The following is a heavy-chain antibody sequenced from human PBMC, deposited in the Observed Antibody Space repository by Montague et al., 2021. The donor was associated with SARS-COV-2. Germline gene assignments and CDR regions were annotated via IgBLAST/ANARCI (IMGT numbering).Heavy chain of an antibody. Sequence: QSGAEVKKPGESLKISCKGSGYSFATYWIGWVRQMPGKGLEWMGIIYPADSDTRYSPSFQGQVTISADKAINTAYLQWSSLKASDTAMYYCARRTQCYSALGSYIPDFEYWGQGTLVTVSS. CDR3: ARRTQCYSALGSYIPDFEY. D-gene: IGHD1-26*01. CDR1: GYSFATYW. V-gene: IGHV5-51*01. CDR2: IYPADSDT. J-gene: IGHJ4*02.